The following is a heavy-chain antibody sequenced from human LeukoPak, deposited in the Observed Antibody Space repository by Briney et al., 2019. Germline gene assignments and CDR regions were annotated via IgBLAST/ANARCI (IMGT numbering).Heavy chain of an antibody. CDR2: IYYSGST. Sequence: PSETLSLTCTVSGGSISSYYWSWIRQPPGKGLEWIGYIYYSGSTNYNPSLKSRVTLSVDTSKNQFSLKLSSVTAADTAVYYCARDRGYSYGSFDYWGQGTLVTVSS. CDR3: ARDRGYSYGSFDY. J-gene: IGHJ4*02. V-gene: IGHV4-59*01. D-gene: IGHD5-18*01. CDR1: GGSISSYY.